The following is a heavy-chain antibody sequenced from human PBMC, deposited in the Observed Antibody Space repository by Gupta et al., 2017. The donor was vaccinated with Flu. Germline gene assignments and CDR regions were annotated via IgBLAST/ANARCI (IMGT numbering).Heavy chain of an antibody. D-gene: IGHD3-10*01. CDR1: DGSISSYH. V-gene: IGHV4-59*03. J-gene: IGHJ5*02. CDR3: ATIGGEGGVNGVDV. Sequence: QVRLHASGPGLVRHSGTLSLTGAVADGSISSYHWTWIRQTPWTGLERLWFFLSSAATQYNPSLKRRATVSVDTSKNEFFLKRSSVTAADTAFYYGATIGGEGGVNGVDVWGQGTMVTVSS. CDR2: FLSSAAT.